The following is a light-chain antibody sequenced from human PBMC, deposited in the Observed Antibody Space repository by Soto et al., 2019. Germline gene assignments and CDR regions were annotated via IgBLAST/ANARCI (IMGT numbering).Light chain of an antibody. CDR1: SIDVGAYNW. J-gene: IGLJ3*02. CDR2: DVT. CDR3: CSYAGSYTLV. V-gene: IGLV2-11*01. Sequence: QSALTQPRSVSGSPGQSVTISCAGTSIDVGAYNWVSWYQQHPGKVPKLIIYDVTRRPSGVPDRFSGSKSGNTASLTISGLQADDEADYYCCSYAGSYTLVFGGGTQLTVL.